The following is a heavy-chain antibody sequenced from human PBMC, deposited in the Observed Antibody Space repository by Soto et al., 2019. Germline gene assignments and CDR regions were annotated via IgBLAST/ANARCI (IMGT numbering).Heavy chain of an antibody. J-gene: IGHJ5*02. V-gene: IGHV4-59*01. Sequence: QVQLQEWGPGLVKPSETLSLTCTVSGVSINSYYWCWIRQPPGKGLEWIGYIYHSGNTSYNPSLERRVTISIDTSKTQVSLKLTSVTAADTAVYYCARENLRWFDPWGQGTLVTVSS. CDR2: IYHSGNT. CDR3: ARENLRWFDP. CDR1: GVSINSYY.